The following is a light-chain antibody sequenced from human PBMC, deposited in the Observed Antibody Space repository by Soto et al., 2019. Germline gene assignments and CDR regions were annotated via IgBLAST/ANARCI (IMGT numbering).Light chain of an antibody. V-gene: IGLV2-11*01. J-gene: IGLJ2*01. CDR1: SSDVGGYNY. CDR3: CSYAGSLHVV. Sequence: QAVLTQPRSVSGSPGQSVTISCTGTSSDVGGYNYVSWYQQHPGKAPKLMIYDVSKRPSGVPDRFSGSKSGNTASLTISGLQAEDEADYYCCSYAGSLHVVFGGGTKVTVL. CDR2: DVS.